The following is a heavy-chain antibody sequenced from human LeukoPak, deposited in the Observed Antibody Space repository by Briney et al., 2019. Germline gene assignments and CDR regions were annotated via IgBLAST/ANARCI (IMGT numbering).Heavy chain of an antibody. D-gene: IGHD6-13*01. CDR3: TGYSSSWIRGAIDY. V-gene: IGHV3-30*02. CDR1: GFIFNTYV. CDR2: IRYDGSNK. Sequence: PGGSLRLSCAASGFIFNTYVMHWVRQAPGKGLEWLAFIRYDGSNKYYADSVKGRFTISRDNSKNTLYLQMNSLRAEDTAVYYCTGYSSSWIRGAIDYWGQGTLVTVSS. J-gene: IGHJ4*02.